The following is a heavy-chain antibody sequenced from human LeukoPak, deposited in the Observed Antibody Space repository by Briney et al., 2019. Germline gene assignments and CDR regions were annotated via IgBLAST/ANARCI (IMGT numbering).Heavy chain of an antibody. J-gene: IGHJ3*01. Sequence: PSETLSLTCTVSGGSINTYFWSWIRQAPGKGLEWIGFISTSGGTKHNPSLKSRVTISVDTSKNQFSLKLTSLTAADTALYFCARAGSSFDGSGSFDAFDVWGRGTMVIVSS. CDR1: GGSINTYF. D-gene: IGHD3-22*01. V-gene: IGHV4-59*01. CDR3: ARAGSSFDGSGSFDAFDV. CDR2: ISTSGGT.